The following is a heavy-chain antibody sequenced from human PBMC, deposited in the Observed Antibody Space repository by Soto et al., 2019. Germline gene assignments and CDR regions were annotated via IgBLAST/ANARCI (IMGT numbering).Heavy chain of an antibody. CDR1: GGSFSGYY. D-gene: IGHD6-13*01. V-gene: IGHV4-34*01. CDR2: INHSGIT. Sequence: SETLSLTCAVYGGSFSGYYWSWIRQPPGKGLEWIGEINHSGITTYNPSLKSRVTISLDTSKNQFPPILSSVTAADTAVYYCARGKGAAAGYYYYGMDIWGQGTTVT. J-gene: IGHJ6*02. CDR3: ARGKGAAAGYYYYGMDI.